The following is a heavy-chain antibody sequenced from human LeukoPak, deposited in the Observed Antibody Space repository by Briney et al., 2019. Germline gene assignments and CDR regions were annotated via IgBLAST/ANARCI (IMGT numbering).Heavy chain of an antibody. J-gene: IGHJ4*02. Sequence: ASVKVSCKASGGTFSSCAISWVRQAPGQRLEGMGGIIPIFGTANYAQKFQGRVTITTDESTITAYMELSSLRSEDMAVYYCASGLGYCSSTSCAAVDYWGQGTLVTVSS. V-gene: IGHV1-69*05. CDR1: GGTFSSCA. CDR3: ASGLGYCSSTSCAAVDY. CDR2: IIPIFGTA. D-gene: IGHD2-2*01.